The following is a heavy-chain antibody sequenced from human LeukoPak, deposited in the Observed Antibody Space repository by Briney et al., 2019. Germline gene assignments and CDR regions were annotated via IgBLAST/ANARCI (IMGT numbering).Heavy chain of an antibody. CDR1: GFPLNTYA. D-gene: IGHD2-15*01. V-gene: IGHV3-64D*06. J-gene: IGHJ3*01. Sequence: GGSLRLSCSASGFPLNTYAIHWVRQAPGKGLEYVAGISSNGDNTDFADSAKGRFTISRDNSKSTLFLQMNSLRAEDTAVYFCTRDSALLGVAFDLWGQGTVVTVSS. CDR3: TRDSALLGVAFDL. CDR2: ISSNGDNT.